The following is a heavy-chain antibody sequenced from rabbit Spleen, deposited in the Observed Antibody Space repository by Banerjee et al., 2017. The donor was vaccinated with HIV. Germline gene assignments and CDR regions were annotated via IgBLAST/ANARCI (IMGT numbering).Heavy chain of an antibody. V-gene: IGHV1S40*01. J-gene: IGHJ6*01. CDR2: IWGGNSGST. D-gene: IGHD8-1*01. Sequence: QSLEESGGDLVKPGASLTLTCTASGFSFSNSYYMCWVRQAPGKGLEWIACIWGGNSGSTYYASWAKGRFTISRASSTRVTLQMTSLTAADTATYFCARDSGSSFSSYGMDLWGPGTLVTVS. CDR1: GFSFSNSYY. CDR3: ARDSGSSFSSYGMDL.